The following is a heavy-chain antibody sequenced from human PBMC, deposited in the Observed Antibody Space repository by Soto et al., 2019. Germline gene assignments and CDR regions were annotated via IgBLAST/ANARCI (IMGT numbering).Heavy chain of an antibody. CDR2: IWYDGSNK. V-gene: IGHV3-33*01. J-gene: IGHJ4*02. CDR3: ARDMRKGIVADY. D-gene: IGHD2-15*01. CDR1: GFTFSSYG. Sequence: QVQLVESGGGVVQPGRSLRLSCAASGFTFSSYGMHWVRQAPGKGLEWVAVIWYDGSNKYYADSVKGRFTISRDNSKNTLYLQMNSLRAEDTAVYYCARDMRKGIVADYWGQGTLVTVSS.